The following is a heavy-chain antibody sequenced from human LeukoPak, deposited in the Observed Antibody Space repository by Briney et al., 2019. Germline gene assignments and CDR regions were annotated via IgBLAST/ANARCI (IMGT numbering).Heavy chain of an antibody. D-gene: IGHD2-2*01. Sequence: GGSLRLSCAASGXAFSSYGVHWVRQAPGKGLEWVAVIWSDGSNKYYVDSVKGRFTISRDNSKNTLYLQMNSLRAEDTAVYFCAREANRVPGTMYFDYWGQGTLVTVSS. CDR1: GXAFSSYG. V-gene: IGHV3-33*08. CDR2: IWSDGSNK. CDR3: AREANRVPGTMYFDY. J-gene: IGHJ4*02.